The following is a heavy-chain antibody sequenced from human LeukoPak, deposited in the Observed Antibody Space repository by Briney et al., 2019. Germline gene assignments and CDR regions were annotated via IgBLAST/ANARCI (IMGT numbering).Heavy chain of an antibody. CDR1: GFTFSSYS. J-gene: IGHJ4*02. CDR3: ARDLYGDYSNDY. V-gene: IGHV3-21*01. D-gene: IGHD4-17*01. Sequence: GGSLRLSCAASGFTFSSYSMNWVRQAPGKGLEWVSSISSSSSYIYYADSVKGRFTISRDNAKNSLYLQLNSLRAEDTAVCYGARDLYGDYSNDYWGQGTLVTVSS. CDR2: ISSSSSYI.